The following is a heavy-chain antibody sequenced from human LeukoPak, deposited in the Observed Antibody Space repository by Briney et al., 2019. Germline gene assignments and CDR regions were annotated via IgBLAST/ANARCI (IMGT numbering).Heavy chain of an antibody. V-gene: IGHV6-1*01. CDR3: ARGATAHFDY. D-gene: IGHD5-12*01. CDR2: TYYRSKWYY. CDR1: GDSVSSNSVA. Sequence: SQTLSLTCAISGDSVSSNSVAWNWVRQSPSRGLEWLGRTYYRSKWYYDYAVSVKSRITINPDTSKNQFSLQLNSVTPKDTAVYYCARGATAHFDYWGQGTLVTVSS. J-gene: IGHJ4*02.